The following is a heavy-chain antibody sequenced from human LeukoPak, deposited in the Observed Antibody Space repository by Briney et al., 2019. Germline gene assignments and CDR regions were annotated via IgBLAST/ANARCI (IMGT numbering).Heavy chain of an antibody. CDR2: INAGNGNT. CDR3: AREYYDSSGSWYFQH. Sequence: ASVKVSCKASGYTFTSYGISWVRQAPGQGLEWMGWINAGNGNTKYSQKFQGRVTITRDTSASTAYMELSSLRSEDTAVYYCAREYYDSSGSWYFQHWGQGTLVTVSS. D-gene: IGHD3-22*01. CDR1: GYTFTSYG. J-gene: IGHJ1*01. V-gene: IGHV1-3*01.